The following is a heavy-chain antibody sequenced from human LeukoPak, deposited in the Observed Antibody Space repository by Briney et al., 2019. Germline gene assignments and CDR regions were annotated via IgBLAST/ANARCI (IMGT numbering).Heavy chain of an antibody. V-gene: IGHV4-39*07. CDR2: IHYRGTT. Sequence: SETLSLTCIVSGGSISSTSYYWGWIRQSPGTGLEWIGSIHYRGTTYYNPSLLSRGTISVDTSKNQFSLKLNSVTAADTAVYFCAREGSGYSTNFDYWGQGTLVTVSS. CDR3: AREGSGYSTNFDY. J-gene: IGHJ4*02. D-gene: IGHD3-3*01. CDR1: GGSISSTSYY.